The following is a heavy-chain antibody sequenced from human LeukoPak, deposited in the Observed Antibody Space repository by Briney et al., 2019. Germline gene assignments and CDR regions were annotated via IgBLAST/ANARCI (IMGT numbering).Heavy chain of an antibody. CDR3: ARDNDLLRYFDWPLDY. Sequence: PGGSLRLSCAASEFTFSSYSVNWVRQAPGKGLEWVSSISSSSNYIYYADSVKGRFTISRDNAKNSLYLQMNSVRAEDTAVYYCARDNDLLRYFDWPLDYWGQGTLVTVSS. J-gene: IGHJ4*02. CDR1: EFTFSSYS. CDR2: ISSSSNYI. D-gene: IGHD3-9*01. V-gene: IGHV3-21*01.